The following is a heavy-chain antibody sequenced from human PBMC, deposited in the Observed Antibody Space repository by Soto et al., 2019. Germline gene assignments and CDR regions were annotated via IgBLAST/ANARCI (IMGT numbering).Heavy chain of an antibody. Sequence: EVQLLDSGGGLVQPGGSLRLSCAASGFTFSSYAMNWVRQAPGKGLEWVSVISGSGDSTYYADSVKGRFTISRDNSKNTLYLQMNSLRTEDTAVYYCARSVPGTDFDYWGQGTLVTVSS. J-gene: IGHJ4*02. V-gene: IGHV3-23*01. CDR3: ARSVPGTDFDY. CDR2: ISGSGDST. CDR1: GFTFSSYA. D-gene: IGHD6-13*01.